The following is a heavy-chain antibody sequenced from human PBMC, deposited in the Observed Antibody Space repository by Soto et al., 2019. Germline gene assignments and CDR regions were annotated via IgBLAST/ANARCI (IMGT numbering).Heavy chain of an antibody. J-gene: IGHJ4*02. V-gene: IGHV1-69*01. CDR2: IIPIFGTA. Sequence: QVQLVQSGAEVKKPGSSVKVSCKASGGTFSSYAISWVRQAPGQGLEWMGGIIPIFGTANYAQKFQGRVTITADESTSTAYMELSSLRSEDTAVYYWAREGAGITMVRGALDYWGQGTLVTVSS. D-gene: IGHD3-10*01. CDR3: AREGAGITMVRGALDY. CDR1: GGTFSSYA.